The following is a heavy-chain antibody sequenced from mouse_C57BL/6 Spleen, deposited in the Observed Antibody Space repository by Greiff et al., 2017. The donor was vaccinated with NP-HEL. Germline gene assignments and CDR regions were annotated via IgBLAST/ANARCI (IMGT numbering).Heavy chain of an antibody. J-gene: IGHJ4*01. CDR1: GFSLTSYA. V-gene: IGHV2-9-1*01. D-gene: IGHD3-2*02. CDR2: IWTGGGT. Sequence: VKLQQSGPGLVAPSQSLSITCTVSGFSLTSYAISWVRQPPGKGLEWLGVIWTGGGTNYNSALKSRLSISKDNSKSQVFLKMNSLQTDDTARYYCARKRVNSSGYAMDYWGQGTSVTVSS. CDR3: ARKRVNSSGYAMDY.